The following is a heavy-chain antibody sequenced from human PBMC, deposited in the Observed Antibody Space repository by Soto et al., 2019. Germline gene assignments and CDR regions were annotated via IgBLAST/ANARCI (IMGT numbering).Heavy chain of an antibody. CDR1: GGSISSYY. CDR3: ARALFGRSTWFDP. D-gene: IGHD3-16*01. Sequence: QVQLQESGPGLVKPSETLSLTCTVSGGSISSYYWSWIRQPPGKGLEWIGYIYYSGRTNYNPHLKSRVTISVDTSKNQFSLKLSSVTAADTAVYYCARALFGRSTWFDPWGQGTLVTVSS. V-gene: IGHV4-59*01. CDR2: IYYSGRT. J-gene: IGHJ5*02.